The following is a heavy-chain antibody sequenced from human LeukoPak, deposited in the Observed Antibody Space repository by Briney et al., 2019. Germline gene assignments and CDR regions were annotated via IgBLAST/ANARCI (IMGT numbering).Heavy chain of an antibody. D-gene: IGHD2-2*01. J-gene: IGHJ4*02. Sequence: PGGSLRLSCAASGFTFNKYNMNWVRQAPGKGLEWVSSISSSSSYIYYADSVKGRFTISRDNAKNSQYLQMNSLGAEDTAVYYCATMPPSGAHNSLDHWGQGTLDTVSS. CDR3: ATMPPSGAHNSLDH. CDR1: GFTFNKYN. CDR2: ISSSSSYI. V-gene: IGHV3-21*01.